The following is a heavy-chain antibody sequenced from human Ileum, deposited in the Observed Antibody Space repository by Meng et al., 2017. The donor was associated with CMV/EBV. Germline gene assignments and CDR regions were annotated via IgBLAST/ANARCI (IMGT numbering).Heavy chain of an antibody. CDR2: ICGTGTT. CDR1: GDSLSTSS. Sequence: QGPLQESGPGLVRPSETLSLTCTVSGDSLSTSSWNWIRQSAGSRLEWIGRICGTGTTNYNPSFKSRVTLSLDKSKNQFSLKLSSVTAADTAVYYCARRIREVREISWENWLAPWGQGTLVTVSS. CDR3: ARRIREVREISWENWLAP. V-gene: IGHV4-4*07. J-gene: IGHJ5*02. D-gene: IGHD3-10*01.